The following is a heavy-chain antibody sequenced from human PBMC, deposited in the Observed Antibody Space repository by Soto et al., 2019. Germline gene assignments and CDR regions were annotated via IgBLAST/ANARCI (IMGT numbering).Heavy chain of an antibody. Sequence: QVQLVESGGGVVQPWRSLRLSCAASGFTFSDYGMHWVRQAPGKGLEWVAAVSYDGSSEYYADSVKGRFTISRDNSKNTLYLRMNSLRPEDAAVYSCAKTASVTTSDYFDFWGQGTLVTVSS. CDR1: GFTFSDYG. J-gene: IGHJ4*02. CDR2: VSYDGSSE. V-gene: IGHV3-30*18. D-gene: IGHD4-17*01. CDR3: AKTASVTTSDYFDF.